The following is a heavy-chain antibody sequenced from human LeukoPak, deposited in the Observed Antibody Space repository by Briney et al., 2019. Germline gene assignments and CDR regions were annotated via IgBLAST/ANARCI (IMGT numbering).Heavy chain of an antibody. CDR3: ARESGSSWDPNWFDP. D-gene: IGHD6-13*01. CDR2: ISAYNGNT. J-gene: IGHJ5*02. Sequence: GASVKVSCKASGYTFTSYGISWVRQAPGQGLEWMGWISAYNGNTNYAQKLQGRVTMTTDTFTSTAYMELRSLRSDDTAVYYCARESGSSWDPNWFDPWGQGTLVTVSS. CDR1: GYTFTSYG. V-gene: IGHV1-18*01.